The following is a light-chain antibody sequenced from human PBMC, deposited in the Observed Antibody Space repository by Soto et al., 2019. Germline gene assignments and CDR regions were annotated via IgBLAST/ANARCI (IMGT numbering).Light chain of an antibody. CDR1: QSVSSSY. CDR3: QQYNNWWT. CDR2: DAS. Sequence: EIVLTQSPATLSLSPGERATLSCRASQSVSSSYLAWYQQKPGQAPRLLIYDASNRATGIPARFSGSGSGTDFTLTISSLEPEDFGVYYCQQYNNWWTFGQGTKVDIK. J-gene: IGKJ1*01. V-gene: IGKV3D-7*01.